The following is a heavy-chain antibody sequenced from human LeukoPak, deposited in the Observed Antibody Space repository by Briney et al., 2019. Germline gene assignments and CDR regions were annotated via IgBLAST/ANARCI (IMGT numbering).Heavy chain of an antibody. J-gene: IGHJ6*03. D-gene: IGHD6-13*01. Sequence: SVKVSCKAPGGTFSSYAISWVRQAPGQGLEWMGRIIPIFGTANYAQKFQGRVTITTDESTSTAYMELSSLRSEDTAVYYCARGITHSSSWPDFYYYYMAVWGKRTTVTVSS. CDR3: ARGITHSSSWPDFYYYYMAV. CDR2: IIPIFGTA. V-gene: IGHV1-69*05. CDR1: GGTFSSYA.